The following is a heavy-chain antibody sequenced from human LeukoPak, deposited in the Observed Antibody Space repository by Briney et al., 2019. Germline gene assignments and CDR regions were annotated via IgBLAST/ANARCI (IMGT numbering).Heavy chain of an antibody. CDR3: ARDFWSAYSPLNY. Sequence: GGSLRLSCAASGFTFSSYAMSWVRQAPGKGLEWVSAISGSGGSTYYADSVKGRFTISRDNAKNTLYLQINSLRAEDTAVYYCARDFWSAYSPLNYWGQGTLVTVSS. CDR2: ISGSGGST. V-gene: IGHV3-23*01. D-gene: IGHD3/OR15-3a*01. J-gene: IGHJ4*02. CDR1: GFTFSSYA.